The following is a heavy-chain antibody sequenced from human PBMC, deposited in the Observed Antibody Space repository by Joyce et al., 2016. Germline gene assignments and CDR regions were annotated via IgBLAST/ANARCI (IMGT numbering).Heavy chain of an antibody. V-gene: IGHV3-30-3*01. J-gene: IGHJ4*02. Sequence: QVQLVESGGSVVQPGRSLRLSCAASGLTFSTNAMHWVRQAPGKGLEWVAIMSYDGSNKYYPDSVKVRFTISRDNSKNTLYLQMNSLRAEDTAVYYCARDRDHTLDYWGQGTLVTVSS. CDR1: GLTFSTNA. CDR2: MSYDGSNK. D-gene: IGHD1-14*01. CDR3: ARDRDHTLDY.